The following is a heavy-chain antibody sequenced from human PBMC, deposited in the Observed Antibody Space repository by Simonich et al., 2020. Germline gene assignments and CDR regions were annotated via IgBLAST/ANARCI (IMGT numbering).Heavy chain of an antibody. D-gene: IGHD7-27*01. Sequence: VQLVQSGAEVKKPGATVKISCKVSGYTLTELSMHWVRQAPGKGLEWMGGFDPEDGETIYAQKFQGRDTMTEDTSTDTAYMELSSLRSEDTAVYYCATNSPSSWGYHNFDYWGQGTLVTVSS. V-gene: IGHV1-24*01. CDR2: FDPEDGET. CDR1: GYTLTELS. J-gene: IGHJ4*02. CDR3: ATNSPSSWGYHNFDY.